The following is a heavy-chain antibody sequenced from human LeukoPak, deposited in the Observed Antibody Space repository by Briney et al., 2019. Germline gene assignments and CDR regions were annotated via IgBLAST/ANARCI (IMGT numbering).Heavy chain of an antibody. CDR1: GFTFSIYW. J-gene: IGHJ4*02. CDR3: VRTYYDILTAYNPYFDY. Sequence: PGGSLRLSCATSGFTFSIYWMNWVRQAPGKGLEWVSSITATSTSTYYADSLKGRFTISRDNAKNSLYLQMNSLRAEDTAVYYCVRTYYDILTAYNPYFDYWGQGILVTVSS. CDR2: ITATSTST. V-gene: IGHV3-21*01. D-gene: IGHD3-9*01.